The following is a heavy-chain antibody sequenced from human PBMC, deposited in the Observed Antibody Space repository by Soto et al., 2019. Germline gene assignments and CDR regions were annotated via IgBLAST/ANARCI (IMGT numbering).Heavy chain of an antibody. V-gene: IGHV3-73*02. D-gene: IGHD1-26*01. CDR1: GFSFSDSA. Sequence: EVHLEESGGGLVEPGGSLKLSCKVSGFSFSDSAMHWVRQASGKGLEWVGHIRDKANHYAPAYAASVKGRFVISRDDSQNTAYLQMSSLKADDTAVYYCTRPPSGSYGDDFDYWGQGTLVTVSS. CDR3: TRPPSGSYGDDFDY. J-gene: IGHJ4*02. CDR2: IRDKANHYAP.